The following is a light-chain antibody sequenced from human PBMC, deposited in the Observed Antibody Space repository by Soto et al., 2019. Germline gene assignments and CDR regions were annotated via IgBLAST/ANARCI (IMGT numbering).Light chain of an antibody. CDR2: DAA. CDR3: QQTSSAPFT. CDR1: QNINTY. V-gene: IGKV1-39*01. J-gene: IGKJ3*01. Sequence: DLHLTQSPYPPLAAQGSRVNIPCRASQNINTYLNWYQQKPGKAPKLLMFDAASLQSGVPSRFSGSGSRTDFTLTITSLQPEDFATYYCQQTSSAPFTFGPGTKVDIK.